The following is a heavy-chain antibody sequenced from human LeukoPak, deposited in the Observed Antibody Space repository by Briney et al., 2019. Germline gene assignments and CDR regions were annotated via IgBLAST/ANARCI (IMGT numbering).Heavy chain of an antibody. Sequence: PSETLSLTCAVSGGSISSGGYSWSWIRQPPGKGLEWIGYIYYSGSTYYNPSLKSRVTISVDTSKNQFSLKLSSVTAADTAVYYCARVKDRTGYCSGGSCHDAFDIWGQGTMVTVSS. J-gene: IGHJ3*02. CDR1: GGSISSGGYS. CDR3: ARVKDRTGYCSGGSCHDAFDI. CDR2: IYYSGST. V-gene: IGHV4-30-4*07. D-gene: IGHD2-15*01.